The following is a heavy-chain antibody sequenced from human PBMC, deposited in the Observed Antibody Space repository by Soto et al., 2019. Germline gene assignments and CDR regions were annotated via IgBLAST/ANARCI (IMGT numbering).Heavy chain of an antibody. J-gene: IGHJ6*02. CDR1: GFDFSDFY. V-gene: IGHV3-11*01. Sequence: QVHVVQSGGGLVKPGGSLRLSCAASGFDFSDFYMSWIRQAPGKGLEWVAYISGSGTIIFYSDSVKGRFSISRGDTNNSVFLQMDSLRVDDTAVYYCARESRKSPTHGMDVWGQGTTVTVSS. CDR3: ARESRKSPTHGMDV. CDR2: ISGSGTII.